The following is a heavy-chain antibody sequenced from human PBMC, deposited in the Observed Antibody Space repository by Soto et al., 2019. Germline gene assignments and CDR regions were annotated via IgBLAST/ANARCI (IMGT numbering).Heavy chain of an antibody. J-gene: IGHJ6*02. D-gene: IGHD2-21*02. V-gene: IGHV3-21*01. CDR3: ARVHLVAGSASHCAMHX. CDR1: GFDLTSSR. CDR2: ISGSGKDT. Sequence: GGSLRLSCVASGFDLTSSRMNWVRQAPGKGLEWVASISGSGKDTFYLHSVKVRFAISRDSDGTSLFLRMDSVKVEDTAAYHCARVHLVAGSASHCAMHXWGPGTAVTVS.